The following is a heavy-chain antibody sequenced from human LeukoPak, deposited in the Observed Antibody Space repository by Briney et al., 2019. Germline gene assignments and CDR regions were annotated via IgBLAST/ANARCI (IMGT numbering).Heavy chain of an antibody. D-gene: IGHD2-2*01. CDR1: GFTFSSYA. CDR3: AKDIGYCSSTSCYGGVFDY. V-gene: IGHV3-23*01. Sequence: GGSLRLSCAASGFTFSSYAMSWVRQAPGKGLEWVSAISGSGGSTYYADSVEGRFTISRDNSKNTLYLQMNSLRAEDTAVYYCAKDIGYCSSTSCYGGVFDYWGQGTLVTVSS. J-gene: IGHJ4*02. CDR2: ISGSGGST.